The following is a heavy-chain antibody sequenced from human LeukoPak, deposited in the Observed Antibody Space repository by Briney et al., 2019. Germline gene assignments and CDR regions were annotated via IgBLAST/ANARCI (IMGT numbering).Heavy chain of an antibody. V-gene: IGHV4-39*01. CDR1: GGSISSSSYY. D-gene: IGHD6-19*01. CDR3: ARLVAGSVFDY. CDR2: IYYSGST. Sequence: SETLSLTCTVSGGSISSSSYYWGWIRQPPGKGLEWIGSIYYSGSTYYNPSLKSRVTISVDTSKNQFSLKLSSVTAADTAEYYCARLVAGSVFDYWGQGTLVTVSS. J-gene: IGHJ4*02.